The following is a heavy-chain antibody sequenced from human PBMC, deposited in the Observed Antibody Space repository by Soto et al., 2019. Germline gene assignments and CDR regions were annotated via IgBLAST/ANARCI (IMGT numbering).Heavy chain of an antibody. V-gene: IGHV1-69*13. J-gene: IGHJ6*02. CDR1: GDTFSSYG. CDR2: IIPILGTT. D-gene: IGHD1-26*01. Sequence: SVKVSCKGSGDTFSSYGINWVRQAPGKGLEWMGGIIPILGTTNYAQKFQDRVTITADESTSTAYMELSSLRSEDTAVYYCTRVGVTPSKDSYYYAMDVWGQGTTVTVSS. CDR3: TRVGVTPSKDSYYYAMDV.